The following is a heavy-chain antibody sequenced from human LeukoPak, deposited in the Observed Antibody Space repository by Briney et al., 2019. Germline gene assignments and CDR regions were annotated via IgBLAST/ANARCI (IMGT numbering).Heavy chain of an antibody. J-gene: IGHJ6*03. CDR3: ARSPAGANYYLDV. V-gene: IGHV3-48*04. CDR1: GFTFNNYW. D-gene: IGHD1-14*01. Sequence: GGSLRLSCEASGFTFNNYWMSWVRQAPGKGLEWVSYISSSGSTMYYADSVKGRFTISRDNAKNSLSLQMNSLRAEDTAVYYCARSPAGANYYLDVWGKGTTVTISS. CDR2: ISSSGSTM.